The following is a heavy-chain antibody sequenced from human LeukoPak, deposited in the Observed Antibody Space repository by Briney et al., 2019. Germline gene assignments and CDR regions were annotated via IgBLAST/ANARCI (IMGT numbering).Heavy chain of an antibody. CDR3: ARAKDSYRGNDAFDI. V-gene: IGHV4-4*07. J-gene: IGHJ3*02. D-gene: IGHD3-16*02. CDR2: IYASGST. CDR1: GGSISSYY. Sequence: PSETLSLTCTVSGGSISSYYWSWIRQSAGKGLEWIGRIYASGSTNYNPSLKSRITMSVDTFKSQFSLKLKSVTAADTAVYYCARAKDSYRGNDAFDIWGQGTMVTVSS.